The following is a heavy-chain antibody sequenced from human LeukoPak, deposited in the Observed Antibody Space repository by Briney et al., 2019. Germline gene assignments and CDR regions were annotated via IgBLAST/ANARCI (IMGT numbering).Heavy chain of an antibody. CDR1: GFTFSSYA. Sequence: PGGSLRLSCAASGFTFSSYAMSWVRQAPGKGLEWVSGISGGGGSTNYADSVKGRFTISRDNSKNTLYLQMNRLRAEDTAVYYCAKDSRYSGNIKAFDIWGQGTMVTVSS. J-gene: IGHJ3*02. D-gene: IGHD1-26*01. CDR3: AKDSRYSGNIKAFDI. V-gene: IGHV3-23*01. CDR2: ISGGGGST.